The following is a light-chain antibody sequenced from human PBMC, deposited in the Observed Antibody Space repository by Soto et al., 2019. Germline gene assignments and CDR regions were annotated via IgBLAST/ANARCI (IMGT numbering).Light chain of an antibody. CDR2: GAS. CDR3: QQYGSSPWT. J-gene: IGKJ1*01. CDR1: QSVSSSY. Sequence: EIVLTQSPGTLSLSPGERATLSCRASQSVSSSYLAWYQQKPGQAPRLLIYGASSRGTGIPDRFSGSGSGTSFTLTISRLELEDFSVDYCQQYGSSPWTFGQGTKVEIK. V-gene: IGKV3-20*01.